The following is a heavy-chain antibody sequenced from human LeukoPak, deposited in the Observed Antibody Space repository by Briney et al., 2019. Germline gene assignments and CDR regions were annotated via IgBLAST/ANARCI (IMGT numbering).Heavy chain of an antibody. J-gene: IGHJ6*03. D-gene: IGHD3-3*01. CDR1: GGSISSYY. Sequence: PSETLSLTCTVSGGSISSYYWSWIRQPAGKGLEWIGRIYTSGSTNYNPSLKSRVTMSVDTSKNQFSLKLSSVTAADTAVYYCARDAHYDFWSTYYYYMDVWGKGTTVTVSS. CDR3: ARDAHYDFWSTYYYYMDV. V-gene: IGHV4-4*07. CDR2: IYTSGST.